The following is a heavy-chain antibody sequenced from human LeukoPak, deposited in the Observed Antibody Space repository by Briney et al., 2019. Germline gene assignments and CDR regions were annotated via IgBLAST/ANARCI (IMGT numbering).Heavy chain of an antibody. CDR2: INPNSGGT. CDR1: GYTFTGYY. V-gene: IGHV1-2*04. D-gene: IGHD3-22*01. CDR3: ARGITPQPYYDSSGHDPLTAIAEYFQH. J-gene: IGHJ1*01. Sequence: ASVKVSCKASGYTFTGYYMHWVRQAPGQGLEWMGWINPNSGGTNYAQKFQGWVTMTRDTSISTAYMELSRLRSDDTAVSYCARGITPQPYYDSSGHDPLTAIAEYFQHWGQGTLVTVSS.